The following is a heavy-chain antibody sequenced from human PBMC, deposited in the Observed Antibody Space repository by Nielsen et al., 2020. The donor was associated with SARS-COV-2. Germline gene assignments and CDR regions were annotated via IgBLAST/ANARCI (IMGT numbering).Heavy chain of an antibody. CDR2: FYYTGRH. CDR3: AGDYYDRSSYHVGGWFDP. CDR1: GGSISSGDHY. V-gene: IGHV4-30-4*01. J-gene: IGHJ5*02. D-gene: IGHD3-22*01. Sequence: SETLSLTCNVYGGSISSGDHYWSWIRQTPRKGLQWIGYFYYTGRHYSNPSLKSRVSISVDTSKNPFSLKLTSVTAADTAVYYCAGDYYDRSSYHVGGWFDPWGQGTLVTVSS.